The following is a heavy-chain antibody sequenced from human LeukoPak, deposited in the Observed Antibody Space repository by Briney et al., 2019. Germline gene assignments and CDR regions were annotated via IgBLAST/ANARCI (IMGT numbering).Heavy chain of an antibody. D-gene: IGHD3-10*01. V-gene: IGHV4-4*02. CDR3: ARVIVMVRGVIQSHYFDY. Sequence: SETLSLTCAVSGGSISSSNWWSWVRLPPGKGLEWIGEIYHSGSTNYNPSLKSRVTISVDKSKNQFSLKLSSVTAADTAVYYCARVIVMVRGVIQSHYFDYWGQGTLVTVSS. J-gene: IGHJ4*02. CDR1: GGSISSSNW. CDR2: IYHSGST.